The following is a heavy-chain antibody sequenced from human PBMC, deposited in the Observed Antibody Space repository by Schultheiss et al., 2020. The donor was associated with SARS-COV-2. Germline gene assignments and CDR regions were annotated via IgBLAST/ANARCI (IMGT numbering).Heavy chain of an antibody. Sequence: GESLKISCAASGFTFSIYAMHWVRQAPGKGLLWVARISSDGTDIKYADSVKGRFTMSRDNAKNSLYLQMNSLRAEDTAVYYCAIHPVGVVIIPYGMDVWGQGTTVTVSS. CDR3: AIHPVGVVIIPYGMDV. V-gene: IGHV3-74*03. CDR1: GFTFSIYA. J-gene: IGHJ6*02. D-gene: IGHD3-3*01. CDR2: ISSDGTDI.